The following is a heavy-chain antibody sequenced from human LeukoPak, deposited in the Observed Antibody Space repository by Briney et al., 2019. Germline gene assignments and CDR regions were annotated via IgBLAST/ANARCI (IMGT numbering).Heavy chain of an antibody. Sequence: SQTLSLTCAISGDSVSSYSAAWTWIRHSPARGLDWLGRTYYSSKWYNDYALSVKSRITISPDTSKNQFSLQLNSVTLEDTALYYCAREDSSGSNGFDIWGQGTMVTVSS. D-gene: IGHD3-22*01. CDR1: GDSVSSYSAA. V-gene: IGHV6-1*01. CDR2: TYYSSKWYN. CDR3: AREDSSGSNGFDI. J-gene: IGHJ3*02.